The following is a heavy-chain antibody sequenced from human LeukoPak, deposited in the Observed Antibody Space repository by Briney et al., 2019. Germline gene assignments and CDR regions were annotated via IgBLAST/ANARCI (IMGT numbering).Heavy chain of an antibody. J-gene: IGHJ4*02. V-gene: IGHV1-2*02. D-gene: IGHD1-26*01. CDR1: GFTFTSSG. CDR3: AIVGASID. CDR2: INPNSGGT. Sequence: GTSVKVSCKASGFTFTSSGMQWVRQAPGQGLEWMGWINPNSGGTNYAQKFQGRVTMTRDTSISTAYMELTRLTSDDTAVYCCAIVGASIDWGQGTLVTVSS.